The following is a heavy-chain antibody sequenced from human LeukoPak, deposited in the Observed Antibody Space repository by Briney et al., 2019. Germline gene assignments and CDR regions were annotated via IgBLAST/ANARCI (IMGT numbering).Heavy chain of an antibody. V-gene: IGHV3-33*08. Sequence: PGGSLRLSCAASGFTFSSYAMHWVRQAPGKGLEWVAVIWYDGSNKYYADSVKGRFTISRDNSKNTLYLQMNSLRAEDTAVYYCARDMVATPFDYWGQGTLVTVSS. CDR1: GFTFSSYA. CDR2: IWYDGSNK. J-gene: IGHJ4*02. D-gene: IGHD5-12*01. CDR3: ARDMVATPFDY.